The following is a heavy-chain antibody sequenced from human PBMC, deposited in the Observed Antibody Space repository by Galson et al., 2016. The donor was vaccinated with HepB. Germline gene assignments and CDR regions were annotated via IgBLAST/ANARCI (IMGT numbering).Heavy chain of an antibody. J-gene: IGHJ3*02. CDR2: INVGSGNA. V-gene: IGHV1-3*01. Sequence: SVKVSCKASGYTFISYALHWVRQAPGHRLEWMGWINVGSGNANYSQNFQDRVTITRDTSASTVYMELSRLISEDTALYYCARGGRGAFDIWGQGTMVTVSS. CDR3: ARGGRGAFDI. CDR1: GYTFISYA.